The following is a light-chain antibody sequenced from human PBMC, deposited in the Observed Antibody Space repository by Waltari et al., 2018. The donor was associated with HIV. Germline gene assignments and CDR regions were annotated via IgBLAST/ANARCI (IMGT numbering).Light chain of an antibody. CDR2: DVN. CDR3: SSYTGSDTRLGV. J-gene: IGLJ1*01. V-gene: IGLV2-14*01. Sequence: QSALTQPASVSGSPGQSITISCTGTSSDVGAYNYVSWYQQHPGQAPKLIIYDVNYRPLVFFCRFSGSKSGNSASLTISGLQAEDEADYYCSSYTGSDTRLGVFGTGTKVTVL. CDR1: SSDVGAYNY.